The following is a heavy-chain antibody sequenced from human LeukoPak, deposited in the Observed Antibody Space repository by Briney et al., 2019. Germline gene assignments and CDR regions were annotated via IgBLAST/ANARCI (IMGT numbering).Heavy chain of an antibody. D-gene: IGHD5-12*01. J-gene: IGHJ4*02. V-gene: IGHV3-23*01. CDR3: AKDLRVVGYFDY. CDR1: GFTFSGYA. Sequence: GGSLRLSCAASGFTFSGYAMSWVRQAPGKGLEWVSAISGSGGSTYYADSVKGRFTISRDNSKNTLYLQMNSLRAEDTAVYYCAKDLRVVGYFDYWGQGTLVTVSS. CDR2: ISGSGGST.